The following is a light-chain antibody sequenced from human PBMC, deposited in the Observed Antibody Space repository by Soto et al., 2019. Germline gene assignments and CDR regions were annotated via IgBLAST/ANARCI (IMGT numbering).Light chain of an antibody. V-gene: IGKV3-20*01. J-gene: IGKJ3*01. Sequence: EIVLTQSPGTLSLSPGERATLSCRASQSVSSNYLAWYQQKPGQAPRLLIYGASTRATGIPDRFSSSGSGTDFTLTISRLEPDDCAVYYCEEVGSSPFTFGRGTKVDIK. CDR2: GAS. CDR1: QSVSSNY. CDR3: EEVGSSPFT.